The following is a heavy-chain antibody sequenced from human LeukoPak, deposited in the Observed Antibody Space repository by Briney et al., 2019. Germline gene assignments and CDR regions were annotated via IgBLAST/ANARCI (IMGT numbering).Heavy chain of an antibody. CDR2: IKPDGSLI. V-gene: IGHV3-7*01. J-gene: IGHJ4*02. D-gene: IGHD3-10*01. Sequence: GGSLRLSCAASGFTFSSYWMTWVRQGPGKGLEWVANIKPDGSLIYYVDSVKGRFTISRDNAKNSLYLQMNSLRAGDTAVYYCARGGGSGSYSQYYFDYWGQGTLVTVSS. CDR3: ARGGGSGSYSQYYFDY. CDR1: GFTFSSYW.